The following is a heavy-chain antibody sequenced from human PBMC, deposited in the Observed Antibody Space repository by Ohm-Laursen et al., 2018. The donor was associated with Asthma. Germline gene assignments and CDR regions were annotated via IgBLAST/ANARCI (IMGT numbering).Heavy chain of an antibody. CDR1: GFTFSSYG. V-gene: IGHV3-30*03. D-gene: IGHD2-21*01. CDR3: ARDLVYYFDY. J-gene: IGHJ4*02. Sequence: SSLRLSCTASGFTFSSYGMHWVRQAPGKGLEWVAVISYDGSNKYYADSVKGRFTISRDNSKNTLYLQMNSLRAEDTAVYYCARDLVYYFDYWGQGTLVTVSS. CDR2: ISYDGSNK.